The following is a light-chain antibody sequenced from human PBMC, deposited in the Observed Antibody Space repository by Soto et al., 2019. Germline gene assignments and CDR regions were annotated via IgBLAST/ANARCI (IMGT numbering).Light chain of an antibody. Sequence: EIVMTQSPATLSVSPGERATLSCRAGQNIHTNLAWYQQKPGQAPRLLFYGASTGATGLPARFSGSGSGTDFTLEISRVETDDVGIYYCMQSTQLPPTFGQGTRLEIK. CDR1: QNIHTN. CDR3: MQSTQLPPT. CDR2: GAS. V-gene: IGKV3-15*01. J-gene: IGKJ5*01.